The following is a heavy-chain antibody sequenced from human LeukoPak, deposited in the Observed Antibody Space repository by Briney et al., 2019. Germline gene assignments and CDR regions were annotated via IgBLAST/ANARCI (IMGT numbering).Heavy chain of an antibody. J-gene: IGHJ4*02. CDR2: INPNNGGT. CDR1: GYTFTGYY. CDR3: TRESGSYHGNDY. V-gene: IGHV1-2*06. Sequence: GASVKVPCKASGYTFTGYYMHWVRQAPGQGLEWMGRINPNNGGTNYAQKFQGRVTMTGDTSISTAYMELSSLRSDDTAVYYCTRESGSYHGNDYWGQGTLVTVSS. D-gene: IGHD1-26*01.